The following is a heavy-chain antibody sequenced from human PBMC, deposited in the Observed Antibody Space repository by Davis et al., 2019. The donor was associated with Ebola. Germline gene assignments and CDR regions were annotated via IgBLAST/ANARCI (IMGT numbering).Heavy chain of an antibody. D-gene: IGHD2-2*01. V-gene: IGHV4-4*02. CDR2: IYHSGST. CDR3: ARVYCSSTSCYSHNWFDP. CDR1: GDSISSSNW. Sequence: MPSETLSLTCAVSGDSISSSNWWSWVRQPPGKGLEWIGEIYHSGSTNYNPSLKSRVTISVDKSKNQFSLKLSSVTAADTAVYYCARVYCSSTSCYSHNWFDPWGQGTLVTVSS. J-gene: IGHJ5*02.